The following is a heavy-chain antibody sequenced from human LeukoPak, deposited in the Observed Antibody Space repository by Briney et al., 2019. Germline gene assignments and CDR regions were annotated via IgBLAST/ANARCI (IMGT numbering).Heavy chain of an antibody. CDR2: ISYDGRNE. Sequence: GGSLRLSCAASGFNFSSYGMHWVRQAPGKGLEWVAVISYDGRNEYYADSLKGRFTISGDNSKNTLYLQMNSLRAEDTAVYYCAKDLPPKWELPFDAFDIWGQGTMVTVSS. V-gene: IGHV3-30*18. CDR1: GFNFSSYG. CDR3: AKDLPPKWELPFDAFDI. J-gene: IGHJ3*02. D-gene: IGHD1-26*01.